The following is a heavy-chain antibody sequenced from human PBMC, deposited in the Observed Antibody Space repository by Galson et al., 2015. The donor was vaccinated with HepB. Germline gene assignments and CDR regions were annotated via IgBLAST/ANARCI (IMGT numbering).Heavy chain of an antibody. V-gene: IGHV3-64D*06. J-gene: IGHJ3*02. Sequence: SLRLSCAASGFTFSSYAMHWVRQAPGKGLEYVSAISSNGGSTYYADSVKGRFTISRDNSKNTLYLQMSSLRAEDTAVYYCVKDYGVPRGLEYDAFDIWGQGTMVTVSS. CDR3: VKDYGVPRGLEYDAFDI. CDR1: GFTFSSYA. CDR2: ISSNGGST. D-gene: IGHD2-2*01.